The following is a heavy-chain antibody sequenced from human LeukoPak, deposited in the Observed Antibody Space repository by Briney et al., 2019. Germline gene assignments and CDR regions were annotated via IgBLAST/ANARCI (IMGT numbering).Heavy chain of an antibody. D-gene: IGHD2-15*01. Sequence: ASVKVSCKASGYTFTGYYMHWVRQVPGQGLEWMGRINPNSGGTNYAQKFQGRVAMTRDTSISTAYMELSRLRSDDTAVYYCARGSVVAANNWFDPWGQGTLVTVSS. J-gene: IGHJ5*02. CDR1: GYTFTGYY. V-gene: IGHV1-2*06. CDR3: ARGSVVAANNWFDP. CDR2: INPNSGGT.